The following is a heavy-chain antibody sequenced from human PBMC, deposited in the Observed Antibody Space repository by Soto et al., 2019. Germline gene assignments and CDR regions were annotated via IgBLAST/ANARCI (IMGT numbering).Heavy chain of an antibody. CDR2: INTGNGKT. CDR3: VRFSGIPV. J-gene: IGHJ4*02. Sequence: QVHLVQSGPEVKKPGASVKVSCKTSGYTFTYYALHWVRQAPGQGLEWMGWINTGNGKTKYSQNFQGRLTITRDTSATTLYMELSSLRSEDTTVYYCVRFSGIPVWGQGTLVTVSS. D-gene: IGHD1-1*01. CDR1: GYTFTYYA. V-gene: IGHV1-3*04.